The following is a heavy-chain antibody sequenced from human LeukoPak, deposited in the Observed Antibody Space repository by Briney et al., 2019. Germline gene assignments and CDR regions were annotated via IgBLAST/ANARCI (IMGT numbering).Heavy chain of an antibody. J-gene: IGHJ5*02. D-gene: IGHD6-19*01. Sequence: GSLRLSCAASGFTVSSNYMSWVRQPPGKGLEWIGEINHSGSTNYNPSLKSRVTISVDTSKNQFSLKLSSVTAADTAVYYCARGGGWYRSWFDPWGQGTLVTVSS. CDR2: INHSGST. CDR3: ARGGGWYRSWFDP. CDR1: GFTVSSNY. V-gene: IGHV4-34*01.